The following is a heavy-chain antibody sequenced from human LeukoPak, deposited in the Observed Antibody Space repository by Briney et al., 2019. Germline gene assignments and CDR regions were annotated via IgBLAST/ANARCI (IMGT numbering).Heavy chain of an antibody. Sequence: GGSLRLSCAASGFTFSSYWMSWVRQAPGKGLDWVASIKQDGSENYYVDSVEGRFTISRDNAKNSLYLQMNSLRAEDTAVYYCARDCSSTSCYRGGFDPWGQGTLVTVSS. D-gene: IGHD2-2*02. CDR2: IKQDGSEN. CDR3: ARDCSSTSCYRGGFDP. CDR1: GFTFSSYW. V-gene: IGHV3-7*01. J-gene: IGHJ5*02.